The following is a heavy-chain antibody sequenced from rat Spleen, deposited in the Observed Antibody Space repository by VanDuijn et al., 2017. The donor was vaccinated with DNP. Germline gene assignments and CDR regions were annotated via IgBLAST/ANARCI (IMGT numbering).Heavy chain of an antibody. CDR2: IRYDGGST. CDR1: RFTFNNFW. J-gene: IGHJ2*01. CDR3: ARHVLPLRVWDY. D-gene: IGHD1-4*01. Sequence: EVQLVESGGGLVQPGRSLKLSCVASRFTFNNFWMTWVRQAPTKGLEWVAYIRYDGGSTYYGDSVKGRFTISRDNAKTTLYLQMDSLRSEDTATYYCARHVLPLRVWDYWGQGAMVTVSS. V-gene: IGHV5-22*01.